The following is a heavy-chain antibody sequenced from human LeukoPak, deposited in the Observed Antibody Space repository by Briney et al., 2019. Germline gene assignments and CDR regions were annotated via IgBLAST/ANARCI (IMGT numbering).Heavy chain of an antibody. V-gene: IGHV3-53*01. Sequence: PGGSLRLSCAASGFTVSSNYMSWVRQAPGKGLEWVSVIYSGGSTYYADSVKGRFTISRDNSKNTLYLQMNSLRAEDTAVYCCARGYPAMVSAPDYWGQGTLVTVSS. D-gene: IGHD5-18*01. CDR1: GFTVSSNY. CDR3: ARGYPAMVSAPDY. J-gene: IGHJ4*02. CDR2: IYSGGST.